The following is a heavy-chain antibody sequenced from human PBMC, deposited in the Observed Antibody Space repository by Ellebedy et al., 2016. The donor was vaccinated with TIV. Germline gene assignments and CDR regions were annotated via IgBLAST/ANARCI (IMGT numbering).Heavy chain of an antibody. D-gene: IGHD3-16*01. CDR1: GFTFSSYG. CDR3: AKGASLWVTDAFDI. V-gene: IGHV3-23*01. J-gene: IGHJ3*02. Sequence: GESLKISCAASGFTFSSYGMSWVRQAPGKGLEWVSTISGSGGSTYYADSVKGRFTISRDNSKNTLYLQMNSLRAEDTAVYYCAKGASLWVTDAFDIWGQGTMLTVSS. CDR2: ISGSGGST.